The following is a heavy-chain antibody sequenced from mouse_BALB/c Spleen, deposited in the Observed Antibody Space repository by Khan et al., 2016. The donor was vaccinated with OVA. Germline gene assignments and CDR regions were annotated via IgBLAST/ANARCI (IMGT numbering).Heavy chain of an antibody. V-gene: IGHV1-7*01. J-gene: IGHJ3*01. CDR3: ANNGSTSTWCAY. CDR1: GYTFTSYW. CDR2: IHPSTGYS. Sequence: VQLQQSGAELAKPGASVKMSCKASGYTFTSYWMHWVKQRTGQGLEWIGYIHPSTGYSEFNQKFKDKATLTADKSSSTAYMQLSSLTYDDSAVYYSANNGSTSTWCAYWGQGTLVTVSA. D-gene: IGHD1-1*01.